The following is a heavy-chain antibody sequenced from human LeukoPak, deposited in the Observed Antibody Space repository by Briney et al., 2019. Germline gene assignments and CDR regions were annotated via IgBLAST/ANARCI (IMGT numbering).Heavy chain of an antibody. V-gene: IGHV3-53*01. CDR2: IYSGGST. CDR3: ARESGRGYSYGYAFDY. D-gene: IGHD5-18*01. CDR1: GFTVSSNY. J-gene: IGHJ4*02. Sequence: GGSLRLSCAASGFTVSSNYMSWVRQAPGKGLEWVSVIYSGGSTYYADSVKGRFTISRDNSKNTLYLQMNSLRAEDTAVYYCARESGRGYSYGYAFDYWGQGTLVTVSS.